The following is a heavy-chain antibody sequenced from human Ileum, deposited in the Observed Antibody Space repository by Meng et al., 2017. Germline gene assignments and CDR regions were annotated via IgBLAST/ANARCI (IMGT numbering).Heavy chain of an antibody. CDR1: GCSISSSSYY. Sequence: QLQLQESGPGLVKPSETLSLTCTVSGCSISSSSYYWGWIRQPPGKGLEWIGSIYYSGSTYYNLSLKSRVTISVDTSKNQFSLKLSSVTAADTAVYYCAQPRITMTLGGFRTGWFDPWGQGTLVTVSS. V-gene: IGHV4-39*01. CDR2: IYYSGST. J-gene: IGHJ5*02. D-gene: IGHD3-22*01. CDR3: AQPRITMTLGGFRTGWFDP.